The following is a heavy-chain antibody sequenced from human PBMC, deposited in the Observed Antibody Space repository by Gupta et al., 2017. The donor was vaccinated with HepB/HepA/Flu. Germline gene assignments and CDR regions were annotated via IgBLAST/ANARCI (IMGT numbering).Heavy chain of an antibody. CDR2: VDHEDGET. J-gene: IGHJ6*03. V-gene: IGHV1-69-2*01. CDR1: GYIFTDYY. CDR3: ATTYYGSGNYYYYLDV. D-gene: IGHD3-10*01. Sequence: QLEQSGAEATNPGATVKLSCTVSGYIFTDYYKHWVQQAPGKGLEWMGVVDHEDGETIYAEKFQGRVTITADTSTDTAYMELSSLRSEDTAVYYCATTYYGSGNYYYYLDVWGKGTTVTVSS.